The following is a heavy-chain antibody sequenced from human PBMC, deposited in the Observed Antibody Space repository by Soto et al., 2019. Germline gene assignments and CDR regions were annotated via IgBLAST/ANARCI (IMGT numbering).Heavy chain of an antibody. CDR1: GFTFSSYA. J-gene: IGHJ4*02. Sequence: VQLVESGGGLVQPGGSLRLSCSASGFTFSSYAMHWVRQAPGKGLEYVSAISSNGGSTYYADSVKGRFTISRDNSKNTLYLQMSSLRAEDTAVYYCVGASYNDFWSGYYPPFDYWGQGTLVTVSS. V-gene: IGHV3-64D*06. CDR2: ISSNGGST. D-gene: IGHD3-3*01. CDR3: VGASYNDFWSGYYPPFDY.